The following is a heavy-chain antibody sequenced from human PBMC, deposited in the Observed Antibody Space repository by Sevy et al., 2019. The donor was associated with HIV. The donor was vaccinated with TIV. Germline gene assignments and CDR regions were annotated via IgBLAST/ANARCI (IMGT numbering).Heavy chain of an antibody. D-gene: IGHD6-19*01. CDR1: GFTFSSYD. V-gene: IGHV3-13*01. J-gene: IGHJ4*02. Sequence: GGSLRLSCAASGFTFSSYDMHWVRQATGKGLGWVSVIGTAGDTYYPGSVKGRLTISRENAKNSLYLQMNSLGVGDTAVYYCARAYSSGWYDYWGQGTLVTVSS. CDR2: IGTAGDT. CDR3: ARAYSSGWYDY.